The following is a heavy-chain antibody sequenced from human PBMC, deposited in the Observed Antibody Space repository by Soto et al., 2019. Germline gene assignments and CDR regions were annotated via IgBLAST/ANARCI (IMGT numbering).Heavy chain of an antibody. J-gene: IGHJ6*02. Sequence: GGSLRLSCAASGFTFDDYAMHWVRQAPGKGLEWVSGISWNSGSIGYADSVKGRFTISRDNAKNSLYLQMNSLRAEDTALYYCAKEPTRITIFGVVISYGMDVWGQGTTVTVSS. CDR2: ISWNSGSI. D-gene: IGHD3-3*01. CDR3: AKEPTRITIFGVVISYGMDV. CDR1: GFTFDDYA. V-gene: IGHV3-9*01.